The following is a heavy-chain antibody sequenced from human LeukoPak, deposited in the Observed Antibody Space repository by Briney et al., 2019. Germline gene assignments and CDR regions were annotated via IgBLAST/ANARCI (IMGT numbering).Heavy chain of an antibody. Sequence: PGGSLRLSCAASGFTFSSYSMNWVRQAPGKGLEWVSYISSSGSTIYYADSVKGRFTISRDNAKNSLYLQMNSLRAEDTAVYYCARDGGGYRFYNWFDPWGQGTLVTISS. CDR2: ISSSGSTI. D-gene: IGHD5-12*01. CDR1: GFTFSSYS. CDR3: ARDGGGYRFYNWFDP. J-gene: IGHJ5*02. V-gene: IGHV3-48*04.